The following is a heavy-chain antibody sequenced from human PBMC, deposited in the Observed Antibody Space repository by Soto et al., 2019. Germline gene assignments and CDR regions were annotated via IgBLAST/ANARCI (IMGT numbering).Heavy chain of an antibody. V-gene: IGHV3-21*01. Sequence: PXGSLSLSFAASGFTLGFYPMYWVRQAPGKGLGWVSSITRDSAYIYYADSMKGRLTISRDNAKNSLYLQMNSLRAEDTAVYYCARARIETYCSGGRCPPPDHWGQGTLVPVSS. CDR3: ARARIETYCSGGRCPPPDH. D-gene: IGHD2-15*01. CDR1: GFTLGFYP. CDR2: ITRDSAYI. J-gene: IGHJ4*02.